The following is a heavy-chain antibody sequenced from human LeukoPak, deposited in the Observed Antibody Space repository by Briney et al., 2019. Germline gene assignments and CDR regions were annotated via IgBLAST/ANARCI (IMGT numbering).Heavy chain of an antibody. CDR1: GVSISSYY. CDR3: ASSHSSGWYQGFDY. D-gene: IGHD6-19*01. J-gene: IGHJ4*02. V-gene: IGHV4-59*01. CDR2: IYYSGST. Sequence: SETLSLTCTVSGVSISSYYWSWIRQPPGKGLEWIGYIYYSGSTNYNPSLKSRVTISVDTSKNQFSLKLSSVTAADTAVYYCASSHSSGWYQGFDYWGREPWSPSPQ.